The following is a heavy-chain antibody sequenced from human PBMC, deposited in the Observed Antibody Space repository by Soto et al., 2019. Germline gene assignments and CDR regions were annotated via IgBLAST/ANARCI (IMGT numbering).Heavy chain of an antibody. CDR2: IWYDGSNK. CDR1: GFTFSSYG. D-gene: IGHD3-3*01. V-gene: IGHV3-33*01. J-gene: IGHJ6*02. Sequence: GGSLRLSCAASGFTFSSYGMHWVRQAPGKGLEWVAVIWYDGSNKYYADSVKGRFTISRDNSKNTLYLQMNSLRAEDTAVYYCARDPLHITIFGVVDPYYYYGMDVWGQGTTVTVSS. CDR3: ARDPLHITIFGVVDPYYYYGMDV.